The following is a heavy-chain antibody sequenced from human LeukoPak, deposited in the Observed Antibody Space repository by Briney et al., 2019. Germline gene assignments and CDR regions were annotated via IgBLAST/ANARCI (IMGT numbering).Heavy chain of an antibody. CDR3: AKARSTLTYFDY. J-gene: IGHJ4*02. V-gene: IGHV3-30*18. D-gene: IGHD6-6*01. Sequence: GGSLRLSCAASGFTFSSYGMHWVRQAPGKGLEWVAVISYDGSNKYYADSVKGRFTISRDNSKNTLYLQMNSLRAEGTAVYYCAKARSTLTYFDYWGQGTLVTVSS. CDR1: GFTFSSYG. CDR2: ISYDGSNK.